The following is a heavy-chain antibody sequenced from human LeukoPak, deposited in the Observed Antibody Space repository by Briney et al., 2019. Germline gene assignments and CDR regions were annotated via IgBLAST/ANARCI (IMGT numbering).Heavy chain of an antibody. V-gene: IGHV1-2*02. CDR2: INPNSGGT. Sequence: ASVKVSCKASGYTFTGYYMHWVRQAPGQGLEWMGWINPNSGGTNYAQKFQGRVTMTRDTSISTAYMELSRLRSDDTAVYYCARTVEGDYYYYMDVWGKGTTVTVSS. D-gene: IGHD2-15*01. CDR1: GYTFTGYY. CDR3: ARTVEGDYYYYMDV. J-gene: IGHJ6*03.